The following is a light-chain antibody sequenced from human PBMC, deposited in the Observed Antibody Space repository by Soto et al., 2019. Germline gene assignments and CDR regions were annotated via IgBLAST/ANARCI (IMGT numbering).Light chain of an antibody. Sequence: DIQMTQSPSTLSASVGDRVTIACRASKSISGWLAWYQQKPGKAPKLLIYAASSLESGVPSRFSGSGSGTEFTLTISSLQPDDFATYYCQQYDSSWTFGQGTKVEIK. V-gene: IGKV1-5*01. CDR2: AAS. CDR3: QQYDSSWT. J-gene: IGKJ1*01. CDR1: KSISGW.